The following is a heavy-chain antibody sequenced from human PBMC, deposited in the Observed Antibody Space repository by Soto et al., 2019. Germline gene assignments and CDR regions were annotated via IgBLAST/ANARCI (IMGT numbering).Heavy chain of an antibody. V-gene: IGHV1-69*13. CDR2: IIPIFGTA. J-gene: IGHJ4*02. CDR3: ARDVFYHFRSGSPSHFFDF. D-gene: IGHD3-3*01. Sequence: ASVKVSCKASGGTFSSYAISWVRQAPGQGLEWMGGIIPIFGTANYAQKFQGRVTITADESASTAYMELSSLRSEDTALYYCARDVFYHFRSGSPSHFFDFWGQGSLVTVSS. CDR1: GGTFSSYA.